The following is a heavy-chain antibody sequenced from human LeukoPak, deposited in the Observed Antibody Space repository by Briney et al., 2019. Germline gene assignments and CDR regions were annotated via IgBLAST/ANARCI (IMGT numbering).Heavy chain of an antibody. CDR2: INGGNGNT. D-gene: IGHD3-3*01. CDR1: GYTFTSYA. V-gene: IGHV1-3*01. Sequence: ASVKVSCKASGYTFTSYAMHWVRQAPGQRLEWMGWINGGNGNTKYSQKFQGSVTITRDTSASTAYMELSSLRSEDTAVYYCARSGYDFWSGYPDYWGQGTLVTVSS. J-gene: IGHJ4*02. CDR3: ARSGYDFWSGYPDY.